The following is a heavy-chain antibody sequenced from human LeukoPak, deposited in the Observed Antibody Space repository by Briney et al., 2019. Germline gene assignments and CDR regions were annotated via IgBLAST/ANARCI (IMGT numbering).Heavy chain of an antibody. V-gene: IGHV3-21*01. D-gene: IGHD3-22*01. CDR3: ARAALTYYYGSSAYG. CDR1: GFTFSSYI. Sequence: GGSLRLSCAASGFTFSSYIMNWVRQAPGKGLEWVSSISSSSSYIYYADSVKGRFTISRDNAKNSLYLQMNSLRAEDTAVYYCARAALTYYYGSSAYGWGQGTLVTVSS. CDR2: ISSSSSYI. J-gene: IGHJ4*02.